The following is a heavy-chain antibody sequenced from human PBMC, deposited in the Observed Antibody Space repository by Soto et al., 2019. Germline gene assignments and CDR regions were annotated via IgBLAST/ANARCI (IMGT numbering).Heavy chain of an antibody. CDR3: ARFPSIAATYYYYGMDV. D-gene: IGHD6-6*01. Sequence: SETLSLTCTVSGGSISSGGYYWSWIRQHPGKGLEWIGYIYYSGSTYYNPSLKSRVTISVDTSKNQLSLKLSSVTAADTSVYYCARFPSIAATYYYYGMDVWGQGTTVTVSS. V-gene: IGHV4-31*03. CDR2: IYYSGST. J-gene: IGHJ6*02. CDR1: GGSISSGGYY.